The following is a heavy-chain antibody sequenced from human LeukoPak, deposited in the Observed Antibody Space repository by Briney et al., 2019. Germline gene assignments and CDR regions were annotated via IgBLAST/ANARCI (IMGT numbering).Heavy chain of an antibody. CDR1: GGTFSSYA. D-gene: IGHD5-12*01. J-gene: IGHJ6*02. V-gene: IGHV1-69*04. Sequence: SVKVSCKASGGTFSSYAISWVRQAPGQGLEWMGRIIPILGIANYAQKFQGRVTITADKSTSTAYMELSSLRSEDTAVYYCARSRARDGYNYYYYGMDVWGQGTTVTVSS. CDR3: ARSRARDGYNYYYYGMDV. CDR2: IIPILGIA.